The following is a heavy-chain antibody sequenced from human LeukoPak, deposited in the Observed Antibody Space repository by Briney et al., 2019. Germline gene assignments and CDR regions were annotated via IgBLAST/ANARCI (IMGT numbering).Heavy chain of an antibody. Sequence: GGSLRLSCAASGFTFSSYAMSWVRQAPGKGLEWVSSISSSSSYIYYADSVKGRFTISRDNAKNSLYLQMNSLRAEDTAVYYCARDLYYYDSSVDYWGQGTLVTVSS. CDR3: ARDLYYYDSSVDY. V-gene: IGHV3-21*01. CDR1: GFTFSSYA. J-gene: IGHJ4*02. CDR2: ISSSSSYI. D-gene: IGHD3-22*01.